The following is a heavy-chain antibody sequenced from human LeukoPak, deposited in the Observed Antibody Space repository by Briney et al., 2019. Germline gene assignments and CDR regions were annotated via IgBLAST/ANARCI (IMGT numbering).Heavy chain of an antibody. J-gene: IGHJ4*02. V-gene: IGHV3-48*02. CDR2: LDGSGDTI. CDR3: ARQQLPSGFDY. Sequence: PGGSLGLFRAASGFTLSDYSMMWVPQAWGKGLVWVLYLDGSGDTIYYAVSVKGRSTICRDNAKNSLDLQMNSLRDEDTAVYYCARQQLPSGFDYWGQGTLVTVSS. D-gene: IGHD6-13*01. CDR1: GFTLSDYS.